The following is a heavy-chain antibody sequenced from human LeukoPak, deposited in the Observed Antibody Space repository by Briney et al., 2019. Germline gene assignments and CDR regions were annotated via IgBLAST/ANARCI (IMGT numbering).Heavy chain of an antibody. Sequence: GGSLRLSCAASGLTVSSNSMNWVRQAPGKGLEWVSYISSSSSTIYYADSVKGRFTISRDNAKNSLYLQMNSLRDEDTAVYYCARARASGRSGFDYWGQGTLVTVSS. CDR3: ARARASGRSGFDY. CDR2: ISSSSSTI. V-gene: IGHV3-48*02. D-gene: IGHD2-15*01. CDR1: GLTVSSNS. J-gene: IGHJ4*02.